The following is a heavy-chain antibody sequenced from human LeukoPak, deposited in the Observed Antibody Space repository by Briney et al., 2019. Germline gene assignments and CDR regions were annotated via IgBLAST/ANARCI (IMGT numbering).Heavy chain of an antibody. CDR2: ISSSSSYI. V-gene: IGHV3-21*01. CDR3: ARGPVTTGLWGNWFDP. Sequence: GGSLRLSCAASGFTFSSYSMNWVRQAPGKGLEWVSSISSSSSYIYYADSVKGRFTISRDNAKNSLYLQMNSLRAEDTAVFYCARGPVTTGLWGNWFDPWGQGTLVTVSS. CDR1: GFTFSSYS. J-gene: IGHJ5*02. D-gene: IGHD4-11*01.